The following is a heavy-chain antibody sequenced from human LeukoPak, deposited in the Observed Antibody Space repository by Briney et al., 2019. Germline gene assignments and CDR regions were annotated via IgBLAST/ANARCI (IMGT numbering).Heavy chain of an antibody. J-gene: IGHJ4*02. CDR1: GFTFSSYG. CDR3: LTYYYGSGTFP. V-gene: IGHV3-30*03. Sequence: GRSLRLSCAASGFTFSSYGMHWVRQAPGKGLEWVAVISYDGSNKYYADSVKGRFTISRDNSKNTLYLQMNSLRAEDTAVYYCLTYYYGSGTFPGGQGTLVTVSS. D-gene: IGHD3-10*01. CDR2: ISYDGSNK.